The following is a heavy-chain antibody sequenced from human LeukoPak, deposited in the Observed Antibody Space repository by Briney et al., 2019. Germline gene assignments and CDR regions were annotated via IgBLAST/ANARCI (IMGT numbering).Heavy chain of an antibody. CDR2: ISYDGSNK. Sequence: GGSLRLSCAASGFTFSSYAMHWVRQAPGEGLEWVAVISYDGSNKYYADSVKGRFTISRDNSKNTLYVQMNSLRAEDTAVYYCARSGNSGLLGYWGQGTLVTVSS. CDR3: ARSGNSGLLGY. CDR1: GFTFSSYA. D-gene: IGHD2/OR15-2a*01. V-gene: IGHV3-30*04. J-gene: IGHJ4*02.